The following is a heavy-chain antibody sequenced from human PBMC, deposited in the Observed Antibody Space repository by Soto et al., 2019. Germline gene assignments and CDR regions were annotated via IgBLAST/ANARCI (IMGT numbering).Heavy chain of an antibody. V-gene: IGHV4-34*01. J-gene: IGHJ4*02. CDR2: INHSGST. Sequence: KASETLSLTCAVYGGSFSGYYWSWIRQPPGKGLEWIGEINHSGSTNYNPSLKSRVTISVDTSKNQFSLKLSSVTAADTAVYYCARGPGWRLDLWGQGTLVTVSS. CDR1: GGSFSGYY. CDR3: ARGPGWRLDL. D-gene: IGHD2-15*01.